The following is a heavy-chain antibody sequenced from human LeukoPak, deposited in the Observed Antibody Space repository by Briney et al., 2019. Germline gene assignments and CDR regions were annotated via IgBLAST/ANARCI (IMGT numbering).Heavy chain of an antibody. V-gene: IGHV3-66*01. J-gene: IGHJ1*01. CDR3: ARSVVAPPPWTPH. D-gene: IGHD2-15*01. Sequence: GGSLRLSCAASGFTVSSNYMSWVRQAPGKGLEWVSVIFSGGTTYYADSVKGRFTISRDNSKNTVYLQMNSLRAEDTAVYYCARSVVAPPPWTPHCSQATLLTAPS. CDR1: GFTVSSNY. CDR2: IFSGGTT.